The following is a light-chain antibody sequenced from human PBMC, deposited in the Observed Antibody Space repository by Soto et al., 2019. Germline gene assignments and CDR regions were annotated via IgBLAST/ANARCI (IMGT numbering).Light chain of an antibody. Sequence: DLVISQAPLSLPVTPLDPASVSCRSSQSLLHSNGYNYLDWYLQKPGQSPQLLIYLGSNRASGVPDRFSGSGSGTDFTLKISRVEAEDVGVYYCMQPLQSWTFGQGTKVDIK. CDR1: QSLLHSNGYNY. CDR3: MQPLQSWT. V-gene: IGKV2-28*01. J-gene: IGKJ1*01. CDR2: LGS.